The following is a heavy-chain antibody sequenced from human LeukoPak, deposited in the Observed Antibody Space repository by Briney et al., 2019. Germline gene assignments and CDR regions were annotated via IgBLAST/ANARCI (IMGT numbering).Heavy chain of an antibody. CDR2: IYTSGST. V-gene: IGHV4-4*07. Sequence: PSETLSLTCTVSGGSISSYYWSWIRQPAGKGLEWIGRIYTSGSTNYNPSLKSRVTMSVDTSKNQFSLKLSSVTAADTAVYYCARVITYYYDSSGYQGPGYSFDYWGQGTLVTVSS. CDR1: GGSISSYY. CDR3: ARVITYYYDSSGYQGPGYSFDY. D-gene: IGHD3-22*01. J-gene: IGHJ4*02.